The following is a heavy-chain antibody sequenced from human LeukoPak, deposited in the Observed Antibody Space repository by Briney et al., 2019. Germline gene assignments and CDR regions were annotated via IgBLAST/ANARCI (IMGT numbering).Heavy chain of an antibody. CDR2: IRYDGSNK. CDR1: GFTFSSYG. J-gene: IGHJ4*02. V-gene: IGHV3-30*02. D-gene: IGHD2-2*01. CDR3: AKVVTGYCSTTSCPFDS. Sequence: GGSLRLSCAASGFTFSSYGMDWVRQAPGKGLERVAYIRYDGSNKNYAVSVKGRFTISRDNSKNTLYLQMSSLRAEDTAVYYCAKVVTGYCSTTSCPFDSWGQGTLVTVSS.